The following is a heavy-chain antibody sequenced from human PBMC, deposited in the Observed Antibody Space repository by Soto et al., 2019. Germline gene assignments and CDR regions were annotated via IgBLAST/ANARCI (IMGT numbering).Heavy chain of an antibody. V-gene: IGHV4-59*12. Sequence: SETLSLTCTVSGGSISSYYWSWIRQPPGKGLEWIGYIYYSGSTNYNPSLKSRVTISVDTSKNQFSPKLSSVTAADTAVYYCARFRLYSGSPFDYWGQGTLVTVS. CDR2: IYYSGST. CDR1: GGSISSYY. J-gene: IGHJ4*02. D-gene: IGHD1-26*01. CDR3: ARFRLYSGSPFDY.